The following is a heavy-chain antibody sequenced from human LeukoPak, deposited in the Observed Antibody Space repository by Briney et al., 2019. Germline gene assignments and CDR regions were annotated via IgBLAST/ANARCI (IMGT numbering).Heavy chain of an antibody. J-gene: IGHJ5*02. Sequence: GASVKVSCKASGYTFTGYYMHWVRQAPGQGLEWMGWINPNSGGTNYAQKFQGRVTMTRDTSISTAYMELSRLRFDDTAVYYCARELELYQLLSGIDPWGQGTLVTVSS. CDR3: ARELELYQLLSGIDP. V-gene: IGHV1-2*02. CDR1: GYTFTGYY. D-gene: IGHD2-2*01. CDR2: INPNSGGT.